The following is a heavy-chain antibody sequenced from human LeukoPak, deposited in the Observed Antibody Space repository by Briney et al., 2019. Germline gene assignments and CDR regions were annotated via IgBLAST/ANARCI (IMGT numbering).Heavy chain of an antibody. V-gene: IGHV4-59*08. Sequence: PSETLSLTCAVYGGSFSGYYWSWIRQPPGKGLEWIGYIYYSGSTNYNPSLKSRVTMSVDTSKNQFSLKLSSVTAADTAVYYCARHGFSNISSRGYFDNWGQGTLVTVSS. CDR1: GGSFSGYY. J-gene: IGHJ4*02. CDR3: ARHGFSNISSRGYFDN. D-gene: IGHD2/OR15-2a*01. CDR2: IYYSGST.